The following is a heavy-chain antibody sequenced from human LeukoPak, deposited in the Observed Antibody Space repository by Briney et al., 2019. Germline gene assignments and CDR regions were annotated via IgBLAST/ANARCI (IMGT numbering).Heavy chain of an antibody. J-gene: IGHJ4*02. Sequence: GASVKVSCKASGYTFTSYGISWVRQAPGQGLEWMGWISAYNGNTNYAQKFQGRVTITADKSTSTAYMELSSLRSEDTAVYYCARPSDSSGYDPGYFDYWGQGTLVTVSS. CDR3: ARPSDSSGYDPGYFDY. D-gene: IGHD3-22*01. V-gene: IGHV1-18*01. CDR2: ISAYNGNT. CDR1: GYTFTSYG.